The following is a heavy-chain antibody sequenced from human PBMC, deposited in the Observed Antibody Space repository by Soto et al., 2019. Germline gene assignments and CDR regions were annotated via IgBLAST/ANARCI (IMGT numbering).Heavy chain of an antibody. CDR1: GGSISSSSYY. CDR2: IYYSGST. V-gene: IGHV4-39*01. J-gene: IGHJ5*02. D-gene: IGHD6-13*01. Sequence: KPSETLSLTCTVSGGSISSSSYYWGWIRQPPGKGLEWIGSIYYSGSTYYNPSLKSRVTISVDTSKNQFSLKLSSVTAADTAVYYCARPLTPGIAAAGFDPWGQGTLVTVSS. CDR3: ARPLTPGIAAAGFDP.